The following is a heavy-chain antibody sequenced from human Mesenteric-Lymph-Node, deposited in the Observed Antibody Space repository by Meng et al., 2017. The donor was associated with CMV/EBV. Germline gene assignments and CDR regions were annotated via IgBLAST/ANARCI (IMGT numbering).Heavy chain of an antibody. D-gene: IGHD4-17*01. V-gene: IGHV3-23*03. J-gene: IGHJ4*02. CDR3: AKRQEYGATYYFDY. CDR2: IYSGGSST. Sequence: GGSLRLSCAASGFTFSSYAMSWVRQAPGKGLEWVSVIYSGGSSTYYADSVKGRFTISRDNSKNTLYLQMNSLRAEDTAVYYCAKRQEYGATYYFDYWGQGTLVTVPQ. CDR1: GFTFSSYA.